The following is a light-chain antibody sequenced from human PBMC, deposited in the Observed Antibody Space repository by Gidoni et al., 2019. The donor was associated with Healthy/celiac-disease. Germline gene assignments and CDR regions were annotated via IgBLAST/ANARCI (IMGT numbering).Light chain of an antibody. CDR2: KAS. CDR3: QQYNSYLLT. Sequence: DIQMTHSPSTLSAPVGDSVTITCRASQSISSWLDWYQQKPGKAPKLLIYKASILESGVPSRISGSGSGTEFTLTISSLQPDDVATYYCQQYNSYLLTFGGGTKVEIK. J-gene: IGKJ4*02. CDR1: QSISSW. V-gene: IGKV1-5*03.